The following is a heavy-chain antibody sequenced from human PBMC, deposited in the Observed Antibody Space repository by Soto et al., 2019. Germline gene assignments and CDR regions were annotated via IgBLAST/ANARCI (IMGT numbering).Heavy chain of an antibody. D-gene: IGHD3-22*01. Sequence: PGGSLRLSCAASGFTFSSYGMHWVRQAPGKGLEWVAVISYDGSNKYYADSVKGRFTISRDNAKNSLYLQMNSLRDDDTAVYYCARDHYYDSSGYPQVPFDYWGQGTLATVSS. CDR2: ISYDGSNK. CDR1: GFTFSSYG. CDR3: ARDHYYDSSGYPQVPFDY. J-gene: IGHJ4*02. V-gene: IGHV3-33*05.